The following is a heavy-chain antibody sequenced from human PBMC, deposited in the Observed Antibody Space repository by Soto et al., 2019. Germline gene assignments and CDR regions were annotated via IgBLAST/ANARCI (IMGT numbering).Heavy chain of an antibody. CDR1: GGSISSSSYY. D-gene: IGHD2-15*01. V-gene: IGHV4-39*01. J-gene: IGHJ4*02. CDR2: IYYSGST. Sequence: QLQLQESGPGLVKPSETLSLTCTVSGGSISSSSYYWGWIRQPPGKGLEWIGSIYYSGSTYYNPSFKSRVTISVATSKNQFSLKLSSVTAADTAVYYCARHTPAISISDHWGQGTLVTVSS. CDR3: ARHTPAISISDH.